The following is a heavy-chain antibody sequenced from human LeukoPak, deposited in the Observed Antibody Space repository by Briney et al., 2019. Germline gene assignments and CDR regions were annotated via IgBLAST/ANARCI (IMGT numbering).Heavy chain of an antibody. CDR3: ARDTQGRSSSSYYMDV. Sequence: GGSLRLSCAASGFTFSSYSMTWVRQAPGKGLEWVSSISSSSSYIYYADSVKGRFTISRDNAKNSLYLQMNSLRAEDTAVYYCARDTQGRSSSSYYMDVWGKGTTVTVSS. CDR1: GFTFSSYS. V-gene: IGHV3-21*01. CDR2: ISSSSSYI. D-gene: IGHD6-6*01. J-gene: IGHJ6*03.